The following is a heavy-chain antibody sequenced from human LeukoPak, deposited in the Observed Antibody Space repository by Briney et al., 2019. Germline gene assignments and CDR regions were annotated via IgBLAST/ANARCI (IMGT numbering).Heavy chain of an antibody. CDR2: IYYSGST. Sequence: PSETLSLTCTASGGSISSSSYYWGWLRQPPGTGLEWIGSIYYSGSTYYNPSLKSRVTISVDTSKNQFSLKLSSVTAADTAVYYCAMGWGCSSTSCYTLDYRGQGTLVTVSS. CDR1: GGSISSSSYY. V-gene: IGHV4-39*01. J-gene: IGHJ4*02. CDR3: AMGWGCSSTSCYTLDY. D-gene: IGHD2-2*02.